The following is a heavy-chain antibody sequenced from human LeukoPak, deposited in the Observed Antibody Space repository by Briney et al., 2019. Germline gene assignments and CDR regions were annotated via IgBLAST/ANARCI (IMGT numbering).Heavy chain of an antibody. V-gene: IGHV3-30*04. CDR2: ISYDGSNK. Sequence: GGSLRLSCAASGFTFSSYAMHWVRQAPGKGLEWVAVISYDGSNKYYADSVKGRFTISRDNSKNTLYLQMNSLRAEDTAVYYCAKDRIVGATFDYYFDYWGQGTLVTVSS. J-gene: IGHJ4*02. CDR3: AKDRIVGATFDYYFDY. CDR1: GFTFSSYA. D-gene: IGHD1-26*01.